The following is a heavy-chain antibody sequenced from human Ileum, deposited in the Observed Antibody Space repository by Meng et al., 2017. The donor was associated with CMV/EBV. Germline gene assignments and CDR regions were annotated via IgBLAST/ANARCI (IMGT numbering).Heavy chain of an antibody. CDR3: ASGRLQFTPSALQH. CDR1: GEPLNGFF. Sequence: GQVQQWGAGLLKASETLSPTCAVSGEPLNGFFCSWIRQPPGRGLEWIGEVNNRGRTNYNPSLKSRLTISIDTSKRQLSLMVTSVTAADSAIYYCASGRLQFTPSALQHWGPGTLVTVSS. J-gene: IGHJ1*01. V-gene: IGHV4-34*02. D-gene: IGHD5-24*01. CDR2: VNNRGRT.